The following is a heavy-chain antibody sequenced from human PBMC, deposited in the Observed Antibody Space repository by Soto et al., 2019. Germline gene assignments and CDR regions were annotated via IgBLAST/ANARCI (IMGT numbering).Heavy chain of an antibody. CDR1: GFTFSGYA. J-gene: IGHJ4*02. CDR3: AKFFVAAAGILGSSGYYPF. CDR2: ISGSGGST. V-gene: IGHV3-23*01. Sequence: HPGGSLRLSCAASGFTFSGYAMSWVRQSPGKGLEWVSAISGSGGSTYYADSVKGRFTISRDNSKNTLYLQMNSLRAEDTAVYYCAKFFVAAAGILGSSGYYPFWGQGTLVTVSS. D-gene: IGHD3-22*01.